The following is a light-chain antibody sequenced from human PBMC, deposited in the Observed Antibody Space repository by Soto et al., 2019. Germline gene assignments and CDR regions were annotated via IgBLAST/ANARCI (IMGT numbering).Light chain of an antibody. CDR1: SSDIGYYNY. CDR2: DVS. J-gene: IGLJ2*01. Sequence: QSALTQPASVSGSPGQSITISCIGTSSDIGYYNYVSWYQQHPEKAPKLMIYDVSSRPSGVSNRFSGSKSGNAASLTISGLQAEDVADYYCSSYTSSSTLVFGGGTKLTVL. CDR3: SSYTSSSTLV. V-gene: IGLV2-14*03.